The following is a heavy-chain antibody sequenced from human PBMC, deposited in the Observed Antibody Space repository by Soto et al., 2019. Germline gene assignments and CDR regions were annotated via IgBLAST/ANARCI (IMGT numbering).Heavy chain of an antibody. CDR3: ARGSRGYSYGSFDY. Sequence: SETLSLTCTVSGGSLSSYYWSWIRQPPGKGLEWIGYIYYSGSTNYNPSLKSRVTISVDTSKNQFSLKLSSVTAADTAVYYCARGSRGYSYGSFDYWGQGTLVTVSS. V-gene: IGHV4-59*01. D-gene: IGHD5-18*01. CDR1: GGSLSSYY. CDR2: IYYSGST. J-gene: IGHJ4*02.